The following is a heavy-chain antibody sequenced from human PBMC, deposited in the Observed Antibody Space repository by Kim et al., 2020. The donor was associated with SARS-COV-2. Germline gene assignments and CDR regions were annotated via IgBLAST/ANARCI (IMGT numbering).Heavy chain of an antibody. J-gene: IGHJ6*02. CDR1: GFTFSSYA. D-gene: IGHD3-10*01. CDR2: ISGSGGST. V-gene: IGHV3-23*01. Sequence: GGSLRLSCAASGFTFSSYAMSWVRQAPGKGLEWVSAISGSGGSTYYADSVKGRFTISRDNSKNTLYLQMNSLRAEDTAVYYCANLPTALSSGSYGTDLVALRTYYYYGMDVWGQGTTVTVSS. CDR3: ANLPTALSSGSYGTDLVALRTYYYYGMDV.